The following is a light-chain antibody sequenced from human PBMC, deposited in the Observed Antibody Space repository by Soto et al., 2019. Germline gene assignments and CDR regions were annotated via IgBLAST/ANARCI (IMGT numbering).Light chain of an antibody. CDR3: QQYGVSPT. CDR1: QSVSST. V-gene: IGKV3-20*01. J-gene: IGKJ4*01. Sequence: EIVMTQSPATLSVSPGERATLSCRASQSVSSTLAWYQQTPGQAPRLLIYGASGRAAGIPDRFSGSGSGTDFTLSISRLEPEDFAVYYCQQYGVSPTFGGGTKVDI. CDR2: GAS.